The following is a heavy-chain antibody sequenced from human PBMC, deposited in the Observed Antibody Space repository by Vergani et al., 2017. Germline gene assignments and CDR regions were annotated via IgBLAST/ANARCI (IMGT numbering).Heavy chain of an antibody. V-gene: IGHV3-11*01. J-gene: IGHJ3*02. CDR2: ISNSGNTI. Sequence: VEAGGGLVQPGGSLRLSCTASGFSFSDHYMTWIRQAPGKGLEWVSYISNSGNTIEYADSVKGRFSISRDNAKSSLFLQMDSLRAEDTAVYYCARDHRDYNNYPGTFDIWGQGSMVTVSS. CDR1: GFSFSDHY. CDR3: ARDHRDYNNYPGTFDI. D-gene: IGHD5-24*01.